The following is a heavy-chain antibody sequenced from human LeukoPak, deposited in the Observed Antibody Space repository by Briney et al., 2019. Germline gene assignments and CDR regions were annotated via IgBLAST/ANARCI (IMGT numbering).Heavy chain of an antibody. V-gene: IGHV3-53*01. Sequence: GGSLRLSCAASGFTVSTNYMTWVRQAPGKRLEWVSVIYSGGITYYADSVKGRFTISRDNSKNTLYLQMNSLRADDTAVYYCARGRPCAGGSCYGDWGEGTLVTVSS. D-gene: IGHD2-15*01. J-gene: IGHJ4*02. CDR3: ARGRPCAGGSCYGD. CDR2: IYSGGIT. CDR1: GFTVSTNY.